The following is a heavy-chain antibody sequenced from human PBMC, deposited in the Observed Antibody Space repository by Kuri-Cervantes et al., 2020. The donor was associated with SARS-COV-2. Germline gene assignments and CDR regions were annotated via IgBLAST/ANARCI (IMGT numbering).Heavy chain of an antibody. V-gene: IGHV4-4*02. D-gene: IGHD3-10*01. J-gene: IGHJ4*02. CDR3: AFNYGTGSYFY. Sequence: GSLRLSCAVSGGSISSSNWWSWVRQPPGKGLEWIGESHRTGTTNYNPPLESRVTISVDRSKNQFSLTLRSVTAADTAVYYCAFNYGTGSYFYWGPGTLVTVSS. CDR1: GGSISSSNW. CDR2: SHRTGTT.